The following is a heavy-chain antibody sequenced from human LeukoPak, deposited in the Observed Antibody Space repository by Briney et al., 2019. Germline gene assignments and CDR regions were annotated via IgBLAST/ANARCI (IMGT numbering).Heavy chain of an antibody. Sequence: ASVKVSCKASGYTFYSHGVTWVRQAPGQGLEWMGWISTFTGNTNYAQKFQDRVTMTTDTSTSTAYMELRSLRSDDTAMYYCARAVWGDAFDIWGQGTTVTVSS. CDR1: GYTFYSHG. CDR3: ARAVWGDAFDI. CDR2: ISTFTGNT. D-gene: IGHD7-27*01. V-gene: IGHV1-18*01. J-gene: IGHJ3*02.